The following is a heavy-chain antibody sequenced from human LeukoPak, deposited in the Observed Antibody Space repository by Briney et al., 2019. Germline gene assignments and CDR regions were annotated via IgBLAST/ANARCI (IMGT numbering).Heavy chain of an antibody. CDR2: IYYSGST. V-gene: IGHV4-59*01. CDR1: GGSISSYY. D-gene: IGHD4-11*01. Sequence: PSETLSLTCTVSGGSISSYYWSWIRQPPGKGLEWIGYIYYSGSTNYNPSLKSRVTISVDTSKNQFSLKLSSVTAADTAVYYCAGVAVRTTVNWFDPWGQGTLVTVSS. CDR3: AGVAVRTTVNWFDP. J-gene: IGHJ5*02.